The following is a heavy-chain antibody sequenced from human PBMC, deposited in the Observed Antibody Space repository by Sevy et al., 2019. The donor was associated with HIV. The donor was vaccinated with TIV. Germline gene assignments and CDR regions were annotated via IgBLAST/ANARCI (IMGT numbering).Heavy chain of an antibody. CDR3: ARGDYYGSLYYFDY. D-gene: IGHD3-10*01. V-gene: IGHV3-21*06. Sequence: GGSLRLSCAASGFTFNYHFMNWVRQLPGKGLEWVSYISSASSYINYSDSVKGRFTISRDNAKNLVFLEMNYLRPEDTAVYFCARGDYYGSLYYFDYWGQGTLVTVSS. J-gene: IGHJ4*02. CDR2: ISSASSYI. CDR1: GFTFNYHF.